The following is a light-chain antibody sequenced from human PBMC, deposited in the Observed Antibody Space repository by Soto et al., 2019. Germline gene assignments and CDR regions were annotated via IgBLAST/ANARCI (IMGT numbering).Light chain of an antibody. CDR1: QSISSD. CDR2: AAS. Sequence: AIQLTQSPSTLSASLGDRVTITCRASQSISSDLGWYQQKPGKAPKLLIYAASSLETGVPSRFSGSGSGTDFTLTISSLQPEDFATYHCLQHYMYPPTFGQGTKLEIK. J-gene: IGKJ2*01. CDR3: LQHYMYPPT. V-gene: IGKV1-6*01.